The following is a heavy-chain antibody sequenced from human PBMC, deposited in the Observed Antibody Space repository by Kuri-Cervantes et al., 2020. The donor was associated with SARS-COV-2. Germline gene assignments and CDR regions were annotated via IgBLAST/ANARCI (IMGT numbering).Heavy chain of an antibody. CDR2: IYYSGST. CDR1: GGSISSYY. CDR3: ARRINYWWFDP. J-gene: IGHJ5*02. Sequence: ESLKISCTVSGGSISSYYWSWIRQPPGKGLEWIGYIYYSGSTNYNPSLKSRVTISVDTSKNQFSLKLSSVTAADTAVYYCARRINYWWFDPWGQGTLVTVSS. D-gene: IGHD4-11*01. V-gene: IGHV4-59*01.